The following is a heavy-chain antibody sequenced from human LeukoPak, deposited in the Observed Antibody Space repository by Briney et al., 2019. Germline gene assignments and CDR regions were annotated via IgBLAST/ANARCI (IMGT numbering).Heavy chain of an antibody. CDR3: AREFAHGWFDP. CDR1: GASISTNNYY. Sequence: SETLSLTCTVSGASISTNNYYWAWIRQPRGKGLEWLGSVYYNGSTFYNPSLKSRVIISIDASKNQFSLRLNPVTAADTSVYYCAREFAHGWFDPWGQGALVTVSS. V-gene: IGHV4-39*02. J-gene: IGHJ5*02. CDR2: VYYNGST.